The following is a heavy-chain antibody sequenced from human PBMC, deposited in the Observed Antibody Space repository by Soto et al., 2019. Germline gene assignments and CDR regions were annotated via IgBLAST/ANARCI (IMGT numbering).Heavy chain of an antibody. CDR3: AREGQLGSYYYYGMDV. Sequence: QVQLVESGGGVVQPGRSLRLSCAASGFTFSSYGMHWVRQAPGKGLEWVAVIWYDGSNKYYADSVKGRFTISRDNSKSTLYLQMNSLRAEDTAVYYCAREGQLGSYYYYGMDVWGQGTTVTVSS. CDR1: GFTFSSYG. V-gene: IGHV3-33*01. J-gene: IGHJ6*02. CDR2: IWYDGSNK. D-gene: IGHD6-6*01.